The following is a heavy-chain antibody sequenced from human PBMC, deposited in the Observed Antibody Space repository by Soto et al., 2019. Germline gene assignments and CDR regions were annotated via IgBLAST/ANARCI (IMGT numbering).Heavy chain of an antibody. D-gene: IGHD3-22*01. V-gene: IGHV5-10-1*01. CDR2: IDPSDSYT. CDR1: GYSFTSYW. Sequence: GESLKISCKGSGYSFTSYWISWVRQMPGKGLEWMGRIDPSDSYTSYSPSFQGHVTISATKSITTVFLQWSSLRASDTAMYYCARQIYDSDTGPNFQYYFDSWGQGTPVTVSS. J-gene: IGHJ4*02. CDR3: ARQIYDSDTGPNFQYYFDS.